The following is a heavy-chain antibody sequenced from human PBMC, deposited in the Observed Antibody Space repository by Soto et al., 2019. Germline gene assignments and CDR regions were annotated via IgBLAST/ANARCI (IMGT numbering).Heavy chain of an antibody. D-gene: IGHD5-18*01. V-gene: IGHV3-33*01. Sequence: QVQLVESGGGVVQPGRSLRLSCAASGFMFSAYGMHWVRQAPGKGLEWVAVIWYDGSKKYYEDSVKGRFTISRDNSKSPLYRQMNSLRAEDPGGDYWARGYIPLWGGGDLDLWGRGTLVTVSS. CDR3: ARGYIPLWGGGDLDL. CDR1: GFMFSAYG. J-gene: IGHJ2*01. CDR2: IWYDGSKK.